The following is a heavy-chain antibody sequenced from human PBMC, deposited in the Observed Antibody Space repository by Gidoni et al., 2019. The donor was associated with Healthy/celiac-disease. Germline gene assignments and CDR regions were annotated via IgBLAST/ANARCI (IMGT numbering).Heavy chain of an antibody. D-gene: IGHD3-22*01. J-gene: IGHJ2*01. CDR2: ISSSGSTI. V-gene: IGHV3-48*03. Sequence: EVQLVESGGGLVQPGWSLRLSCAASGFTFSRYEMNWVRQAPGKGLEWVSYISSSGSTIYYADSVKGRFTISRDNAKNSLYLQMNSLRAEDTAVYYCARDRDYYDKGWYFDLWGRGTLVTVSS. CDR3: ARDRDYYDKGWYFDL. CDR1: GFTFSRYE.